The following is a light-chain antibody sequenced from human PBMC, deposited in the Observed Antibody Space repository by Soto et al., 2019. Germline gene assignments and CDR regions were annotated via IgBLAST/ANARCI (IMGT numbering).Light chain of an antibody. CDR1: QSVSSY. J-gene: IGKJ4*01. CDR3: QHRSNWPLT. Sequence: EIVLTQSPATLSLSPGERATLSCRASQSVSSYLAWYQQKPGQAPRLPIYDASNRATGIPARFGGSGSGTDFTLTISSLEPEDFAVYYCQHRSNWPLTFGGGTKVEIK. V-gene: IGKV3-11*01. CDR2: DAS.